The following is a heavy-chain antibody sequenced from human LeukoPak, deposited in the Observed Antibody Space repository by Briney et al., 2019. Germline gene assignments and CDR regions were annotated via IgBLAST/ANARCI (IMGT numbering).Heavy chain of an antibody. CDR1: GFTVSSTH. CDR2: TYTGGNS. Sequence: PGGSLRLSCEASGFTVSSTHMVWVRQAPGKGLEWVSVTYTGGNSYYAGSVQGRFIISRDISKNTLYLQMNNLRAEDSALYYCARGGRGSAAVVAPRSFDIWGRGTMVTVSS. D-gene: IGHD3-22*01. J-gene: IGHJ3*02. V-gene: IGHV3-53*01. CDR3: ARGGRGSAAVVAPRSFDI.